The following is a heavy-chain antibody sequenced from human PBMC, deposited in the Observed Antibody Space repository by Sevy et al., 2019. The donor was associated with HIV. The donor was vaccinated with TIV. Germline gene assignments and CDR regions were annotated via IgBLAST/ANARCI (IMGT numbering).Heavy chain of an antibody. Sequence: GGSLRLSCAASGFTFSSYAMSWVRQAPGKGLEWVSAISGSGGSTYYADSVKGRFTISRDNSKNTLYLQMNSLRAEDTAGYYFAKDVSSWTGGGFDYWGQGTLVTVSS. J-gene: IGHJ4*02. CDR3: AKDVSSWTGGGFDY. D-gene: IGHD6-13*01. V-gene: IGHV3-23*01. CDR2: ISGSGGST. CDR1: GFTFSSYA.